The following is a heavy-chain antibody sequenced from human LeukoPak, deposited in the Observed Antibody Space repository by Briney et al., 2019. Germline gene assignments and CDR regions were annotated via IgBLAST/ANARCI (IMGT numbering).Heavy chain of an antibody. J-gene: IGHJ3*02. D-gene: IGHD2-21*01. CDR1: SGSFCSSNW. V-gene: IGHV4-4*02. CDR2: IYHSGST. Sequence: SETLSLTCAVSSGSFCSSNWWSWVRQPPGKGLEWIGEIYHSGSTNYNPSLKSRVTISVDKSKDQFSLKLSSVTAADTAVYYCARAPIVVELNAFDIWGQGTMVTVSS. CDR3: ARAPIVVELNAFDI.